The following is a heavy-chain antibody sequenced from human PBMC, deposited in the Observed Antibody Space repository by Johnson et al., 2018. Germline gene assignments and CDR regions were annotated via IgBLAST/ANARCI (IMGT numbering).Heavy chain of an antibody. CDR1: GFTVSSNY. CDR2: IYSGGST. Sequence: EVQLVESGGGLIQPGGSLRLSCAASGFTVSSNYMSWVRQAPGKGLEWVSVIYSGGSTYYADSVKGRFTISRDNSKNKLYLQMNSLRAEATAVYYCARALLKSGWYIGAFDIWGQGTMVTVSS. J-gene: IGHJ3*02. V-gene: IGHV3-53*01. CDR3: ARALLKSGWYIGAFDI. D-gene: IGHD6-19*01.